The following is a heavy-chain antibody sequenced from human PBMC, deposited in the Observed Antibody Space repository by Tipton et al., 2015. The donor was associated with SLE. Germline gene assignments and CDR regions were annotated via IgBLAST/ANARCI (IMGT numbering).Heavy chain of an antibody. CDR1: GFTFSSYA. CDR2: ISGGGGST. D-gene: IGHD1/OR15-1a*01. Sequence: GSLRLSCATSGFTFSSYALSWVRRAPGKGLEWVSAISGGGGSTYYADFVKGRFSISIDKSKKTLFLQMNSLRFDDTATYYCAKFEKTTDFYLDSWGQGTLVTVSS. J-gene: IGHJ4*02. CDR3: AKFEKTTDFYLDS. V-gene: IGHV3-23*01.